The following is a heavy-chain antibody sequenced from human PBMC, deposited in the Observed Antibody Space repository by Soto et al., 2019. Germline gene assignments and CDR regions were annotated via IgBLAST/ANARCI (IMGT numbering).Heavy chain of an antibody. V-gene: IGHV1-69*13. CDR2: IIPIFGTA. Sequence: ASVKVSCKASGGTFSSYAISWVRQAPGQGLEWMGGIIPIFGTANYAQKFQGRVTITADESTSTAYMELSSLRSEDTAVYYCARDRYCSSTSCYPAPYYYYGMDVWGQGTTVTVS. D-gene: IGHD2-2*01. CDR1: GGTFSSYA. J-gene: IGHJ6*02. CDR3: ARDRYCSSTSCYPAPYYYYGMDV.